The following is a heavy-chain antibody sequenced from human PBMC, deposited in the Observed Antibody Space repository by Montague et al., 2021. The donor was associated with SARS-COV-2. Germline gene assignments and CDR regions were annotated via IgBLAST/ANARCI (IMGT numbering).Heavy chain of an antibody. Sequence: PALVKPTQTLTLTCTFSGFSLNTPEVAVGWIRQPPGKALEWLAXXXGXXXKRXGPSLQSRLTITSDTSKSQVVLTMTNMDPVDTATYFCAHRFAGFFDYWGQGILVTVSS. CDR3: AHRFAGFFDY. CDR2: XXGXXXK. CDR1: GFSLNTPEVA. J-gene: IGHJ4*02. V-gene: IGHV2-5*05.